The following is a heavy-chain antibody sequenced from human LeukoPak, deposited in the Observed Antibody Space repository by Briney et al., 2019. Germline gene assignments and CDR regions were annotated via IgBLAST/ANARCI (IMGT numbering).Heavy chain of an antibody. Sequence: GGSLRLSCAASGFSFSNHWMHWVRQVPGEGLVWVSRITSDGYTTNYADSMKGRFTISRDNAKNALYLQMNSLRDEDTAVYYCVRGAVTGQQCDNWGQGTLVTVSS. CDR1: GFSFSNHW. CDR3: VRGAVTGQQCDN. CDR2: ITSDGYTT. D-gene: IGHD2-21*02. V-gene: IGHV3-74*01. J-gene: IGHJ4*02.